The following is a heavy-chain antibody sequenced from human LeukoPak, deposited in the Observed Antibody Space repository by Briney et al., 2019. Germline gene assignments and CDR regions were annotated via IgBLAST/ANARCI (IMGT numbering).Heavy chain of an antibody. J-gene: IGHJ6*03. CDR1: GGSIRSSDDY. Sequence: ASETLSLTCSVSGGSIRSSDDYWGFVRQTPGKGLEWMGSIYYTGSSHYNPSLKSRVTISVDTSKNQFSLKLSSVTAADTAVYYCARQIVGARYYYYYYMDVWGKGTTVTISS. V-gene: IGHV4-39*07. CDR3: ARQIVGARYYYYYYMDV. CDR2: IYYTGSS. D-gene: IGHD1-26*01.